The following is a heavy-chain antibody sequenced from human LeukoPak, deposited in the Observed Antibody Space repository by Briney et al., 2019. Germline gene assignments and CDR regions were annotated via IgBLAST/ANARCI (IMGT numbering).Heavy chain of an antibody. CDR2: VGISSGNT. CDR1: AFTSSDYS. J-gene: IGHJ4*02. Sequence: GGSLRPSCAPSAFTSSDYSTNWDRQAAGEGMEWISDVGISSGNTNYADAVKGRVTISADSAKNTVFLLMNNLRVDDTAVYYCARDHRFAFDNWGQGTLVTVSS. V-gene: IGHV3-48*04. CDR3: ARDHRFAFDN.